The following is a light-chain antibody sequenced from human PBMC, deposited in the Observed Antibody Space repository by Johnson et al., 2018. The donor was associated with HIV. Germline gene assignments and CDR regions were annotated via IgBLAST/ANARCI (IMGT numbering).Light chain of an antibody. CDR2: DND. CDR1: SSNIGNNY. J-gene: IGLJ1*01. CDR3: GTWDSSLSAFYV. Sequence: QPVLTQPPSVSAAPGQKVTISCSGSSSNIGNNYVSWYQQLPHTAPKLLISDNDKRPSGIPDRFSGSKSGASATLAITGLQPGDEADYYCGTWDSSLSAFYVFGTGTKVTVL. V-gene: IGLV1-51*01.